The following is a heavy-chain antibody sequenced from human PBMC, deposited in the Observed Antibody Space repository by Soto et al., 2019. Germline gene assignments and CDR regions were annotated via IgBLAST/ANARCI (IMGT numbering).Heavy chain of an antibody. V-gene: IGHV4-30-2*01. CDR3: ARARHYDSSGHRNWFDP. J-gene: IGHJ5*02. CDR2: IYHSGST. Sequence: SETLSLTCAVSGGSISSGGYSWSWIRQPPGKGLEWIGYIYHSGSTYYNPSLKSRVTISVDRSKNQFSLKLSSVTAADTAVYYCARARHYDSSGHRNWFDPWGQGTLVTVSS. CDR1: GGSISSGGYS. D-gene: IGHD3-22*01.